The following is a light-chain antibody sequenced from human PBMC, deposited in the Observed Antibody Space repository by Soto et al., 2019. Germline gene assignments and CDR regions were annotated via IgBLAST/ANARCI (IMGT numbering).Light chain of an antibody. CDR2: DAS. CDR1: QSVSNSY. J-gene: IGKJ4*01. V-gene: IGKV3-20*01. CDR3: QQYGSSVLT. Sequence: EMVLTQSPGTVSLSPGERATLSCRASQSVSNSYLDWYQQKPGKAPRLLIYDASSRATGIPDRFSGSGSGTVFTLTISRLEPEDFAEYYCQQYGSSVLTFGGGTKVEIK.